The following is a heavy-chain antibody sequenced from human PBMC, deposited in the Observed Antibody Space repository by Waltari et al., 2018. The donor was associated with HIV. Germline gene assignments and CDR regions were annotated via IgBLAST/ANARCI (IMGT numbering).Heavy chain of an antibody. V-gene: IGHV4-59*01. CDR3: AIKVGGVHY. CDR2: IYYSGST. Sequence: QVQLQESGPGLVKPSETLSLTCTVSGGSISSYYWSWIRQPPGKGLEWIGYIYYSGSTNYNPPLKSRVTIAVDTSKNQFSLKLSSVTAADTAVYYCAIKVGGVHYWGQGTLVTVSS. CDR1: GGSISSYY. D-gene: IGHD3-16*01. J-gene: IGHJ4*02.